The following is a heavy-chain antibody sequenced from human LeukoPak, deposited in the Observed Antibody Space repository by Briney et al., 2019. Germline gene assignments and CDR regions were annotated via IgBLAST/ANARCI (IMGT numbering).Heavy chain of an antibody. D-gene: IGHD6-25*01. CDR3: SANFDF. Sequence: GGSLRLSCAASGFTFTNYGMHWVRQAPGKGLEWVAVIWYDGSNQYYADSVKGRFTISRDNSKNTLYLQMNSLRAEDTAVYYCSANFDFWGQGTLVTASS. CDR2: IWYDGSNQ. V-gene: IGHV3-33*01. J-gene: IGHJ4*02. CDR1: GFTFTNYG.